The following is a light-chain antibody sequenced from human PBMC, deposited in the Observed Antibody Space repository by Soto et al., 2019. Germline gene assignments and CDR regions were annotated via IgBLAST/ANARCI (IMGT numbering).Light chain of an antibody. CDR2: GAT. CDR3: QHYNNWPPYT. V-gene: IGKV3-15*01. Sequence: EIVMTQSPATLSVSPGERATLSCRASQNVGNSLAWYQQKPGQAPRLLIYGATTRATGIPARFSGSGAGTDFILTISSLQSEDFAVYYCQHYNNWPPYTFGQGTKVEIK. J-gene: IGKJ2*01. CDR1: QNVGNS.